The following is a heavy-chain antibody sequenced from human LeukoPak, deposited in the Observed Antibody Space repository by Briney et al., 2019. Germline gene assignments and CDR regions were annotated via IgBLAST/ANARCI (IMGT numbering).Heavy chain of an antibody. CDR1: GGSISSYY. J-gene: IGHJ4*02. V-gene: IGHV4-59*01. D-gene: IGHD5-24*01. CDR3: ARASGRDGYNSDY. CDR2: IYYSGST. Sequence: SETLSLTCTVSGGSISSYYWSWIRQPPGKGLEWIGYIYYSGSTNYNPSLKSRVTISVDTSKNQFSLKLSSVTAADTAVYYCARASGRDGYNSDYWGQGALVTVSS.